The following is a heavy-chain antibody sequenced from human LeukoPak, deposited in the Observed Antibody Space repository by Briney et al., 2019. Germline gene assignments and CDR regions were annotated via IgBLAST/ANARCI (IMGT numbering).Heavy chain of an antibody. CDR3: ARGWDYDILTGYSD. CDR2: IIPIFGTA. J-gene: IGHJ4*02. CDR1: GGTFSSYA. D-gene: IGHD3-9*01. V-gene: IGHV1-69*01. Sequence: GASVKVSCKASGGTFSSYAISWVRQAPGQGLEWMGGIIPIFGTANYAQKFQGRVTITVDESTSTAYMELSSLRSEDTAVYYCARGWDYDILTGYSDWGQGTLVTVSS.